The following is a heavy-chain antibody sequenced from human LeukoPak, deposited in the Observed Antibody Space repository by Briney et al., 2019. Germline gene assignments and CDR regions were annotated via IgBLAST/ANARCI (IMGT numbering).Heavy chain of an antibody. Sequence: GGSLRLSCAASGFTFSSYAMHWVRQAPGKGLEWVAVISYDGSNKYYADSVKGRFTISRDNSKNTLYLQMNSLRAEDTAVYYCARDRRAVVTAAALDYWGQGTLVTVSS. V-gene: IGHV3-30-3*01. CDR1: GFTFSSYA. CDR3: ARDRRAVVTAAALDY. D-gene: IGHD2-21*02. J-gene: IGHJ4*02. CDR2: ISYDGSNK.